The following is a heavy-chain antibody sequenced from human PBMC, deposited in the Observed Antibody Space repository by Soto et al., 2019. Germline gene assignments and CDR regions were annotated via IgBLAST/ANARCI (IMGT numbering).Heavy chain of an antibody. V-gene: IGHV1-18*04. CDR3: ARDHRVADILIHPRPFDY. CDR2: ISAYNGNT. J-gene: IGHJ4*02. D-gene: IGHD3-9*01. CDR1: GYTFTSYG. Sequence: ASVKVSCKASGYTFTSYGISWVRQAPGQGLEWMGWISAYNGNTDYAQKLQGRVTMTTDTSTSTAYMELRSLRSDDTAVYYCARDHRVADILIHPRPFDYWGQGTLVTVSA.